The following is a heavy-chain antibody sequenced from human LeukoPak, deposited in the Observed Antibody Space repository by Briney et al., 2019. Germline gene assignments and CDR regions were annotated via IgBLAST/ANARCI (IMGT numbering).Heavy chain of an antibody. Sequence: GGSLRLSCAASGFTVSSNYMSWVRQAPGKGLEWVSVIYSGGSTYYADSVKGRFTISRDNSKNTLYLQMNSLRAEDTAVYYCAREDRFGEAYYYYGMDVWGQGTTVTVSS. CDR3: AREDRFGEAYYYYGMDV. V-gene: IGHV3-53*01. D-gene: IGHD3-10*01. CDR1: GFTVSSNY. J-gene: IGHJ6*02. CDR2: IYSGGST.